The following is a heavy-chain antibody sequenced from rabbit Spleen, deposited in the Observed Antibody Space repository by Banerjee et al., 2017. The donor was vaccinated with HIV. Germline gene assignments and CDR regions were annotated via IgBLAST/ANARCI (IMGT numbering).Heavy chain of an antibody. CDR2: IGAGNSGRM. CDR3: ARGFYADGYGYDL. V-gene: IGHV1S40*01. Sequence: QSLEESGGDLVKPGASLTLTCKASGIDFSSGYYMCWVRQVPGKGLEWIACIGAGNSGRMYYASWAIGRSAIPITSSPPVTLQMTSLTAADTATYFCARGFYADGYGYDLWGPGTLVTVS. CDR1: GIDFSSGYY. D-gene: IGHD6-1*01. J-gene: IGHJ4*01.